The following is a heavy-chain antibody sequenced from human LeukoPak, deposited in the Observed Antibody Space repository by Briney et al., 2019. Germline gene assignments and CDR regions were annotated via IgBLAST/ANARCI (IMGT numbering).Heavy chain of an antibody. CDR2: IYRSGST. D-gene: IGHD6-13*01. CDR3: TRGGPSTVAAAGSVADY. J-gene: IGHJ4*02. V-gene: IGHV4-4*02. Sequence: SGTLSLTCVVSGGSINTDNWWGWVRQPPGKGLEWIGEIYRSGSTNYNPSLKSRVIISLDTSKNQFSLKLSSVTAADTAVYYCTRGGPSTVAAAGSVADYWGQGTLVTVSS. CDR1: GGSINTDNW.